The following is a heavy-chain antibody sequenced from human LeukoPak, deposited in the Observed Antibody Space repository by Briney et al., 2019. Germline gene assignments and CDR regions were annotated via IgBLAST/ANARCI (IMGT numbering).Heavy chain of an antibody. CDR2: TYYRSKWYS. Sequence: SQTLSLTFAISGDSVSSNTAAWNWIRQSPSRGLEWLGSTYYRSKWYSDYAVSVKSRITITPDTSKNQFSLQLNSVTPEDTAVYYCAKGWGFNIWGQGTMVTVSS. J-gene: IGHJ3*02. CDR3: AKGWGFNI. D-gene: IGHD3-16*01. V-gene: IGHV6-1*01. CDR1: GDSVSSNTAA.